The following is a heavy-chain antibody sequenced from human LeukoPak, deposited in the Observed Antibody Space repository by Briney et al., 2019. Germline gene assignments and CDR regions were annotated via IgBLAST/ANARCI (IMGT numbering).Heavy chain of an antibody. D-gene: IGHD2-2*01. Sequence: SETLSLTCAVYGGSFSGYYWSWIRQPPGKGLEWIGEINHSGSTNYNPSLKSRVTISVDTSKNQFSLKLSSVTAADTAVYYCASGYCSSTSCLDYWGQGTLVTVSS. CDR2: INHSGST. J-gene: IGHJ4*02. CDR1: GGSFSGYY. V-gene: IGHV4-34*01. CDR3: ASGYCSSTSCLDY.